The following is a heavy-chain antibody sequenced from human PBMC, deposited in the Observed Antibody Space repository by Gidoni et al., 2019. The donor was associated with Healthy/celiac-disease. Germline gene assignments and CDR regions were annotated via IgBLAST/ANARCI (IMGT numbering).Heavy chain of an antibody. CDR1: GFTFSRYW. J-gene: IGHJ3*02. Sequence: EVQLVESGGGLVQPGGSLRLSCAASGFTFSRYWMSWARQAPGKGLEWVANIKQDGSEKYYVDSVKGRFTISRDNAKNSLYLQMNSLRAEDTAVYYCARDRSHYDSSGEDAFDIWGQGTMVTVSS. CDR3: ARDRSHYDSSGEDAFDI. CDR2: IKQDGSEK. D-gene: IGHD3-22*01. V-gene: IGHV3-7*03.